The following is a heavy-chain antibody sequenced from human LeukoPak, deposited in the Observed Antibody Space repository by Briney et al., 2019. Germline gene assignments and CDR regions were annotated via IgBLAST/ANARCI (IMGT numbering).Heavy chain of an antibody. Sequence: PGGTLRLSCAASGLTFSSYGMSWVRQAPGKGLEWVSAIRGSGGSSFYADSVKGRFTISRANSKSPMYLQMNSLRAEDTAIYYCAKDYSDSSGSYYLDYWGQGTLVTVSS. J-gene: IGHJ4*02. V-gene: IGHV3-23*01. CDR3: AKDYSDSSGSYYLDY. CDR1: GLTFSSYG. CDR2: IRGSGGSS. D-gene: IGHD3-22*01.